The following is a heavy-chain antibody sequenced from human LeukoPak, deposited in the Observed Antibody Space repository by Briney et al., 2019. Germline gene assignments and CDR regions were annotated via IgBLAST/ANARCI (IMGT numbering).Heavy chain of an antibody. CDR1: GFTFDDYG. Sequence: PGGSLRLSCGASGFTFDDYGMSWVRQAPGKGLEWVSGINWNGGSTGYADSVKGRFTISRDNAKNSLYLHMKSLRSEHTALYYCARASRYCSGGSCYFDYWGQGTLVTVSS. CDR3: ARASRYCSGGSCYFDY. J-gene: IGHJ4*02. D-gene: IGHD2-15*01. V-gene: IGHV3-20*04. CDR2: INWNGGST.